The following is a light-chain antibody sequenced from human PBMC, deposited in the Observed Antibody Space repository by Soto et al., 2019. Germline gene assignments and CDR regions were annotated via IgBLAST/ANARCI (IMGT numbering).Light chain of an antibody. CDR3: SSYTSSSSGV. CDR2: DVS. V-gene: IGLV2-14*01. CDR1: SSDVGGYNY. Sequence: QSALTQPASVSGSPGQSITISCTGTSSDVGGYNYVSWYQQHPDKVPKLMIYDVSNRPSGVSNRFSGSKSGNTASLTISGLQAEDEADYYCSSYTSSSSGVFGTGTKLTVL. J-gene: IGLJ1*01.